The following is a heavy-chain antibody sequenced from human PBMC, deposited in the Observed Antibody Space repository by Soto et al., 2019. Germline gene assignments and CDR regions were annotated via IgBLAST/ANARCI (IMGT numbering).Heavy chain of an antibody. Sequence: GGSLRLSCAASGFTFSSYSMNWVRQAPGKGLEWVSSISSSSSYIYYADSVKGRFTISRDNAKNSLYLQMNSLRAEDTAVYYCARDLGYCSGGSCYLPPLPGGMDVWGQGTTVTVSS. D-gene: IGHD2-15*01. CDR2: ISSSSSYI. CDR1: GFTFSSYS. J-gene: IGHJ6*02. V-gene: IGHV3-21*01. CDR3: ARDLGYCSGGSCYLPPLPGGMDV.